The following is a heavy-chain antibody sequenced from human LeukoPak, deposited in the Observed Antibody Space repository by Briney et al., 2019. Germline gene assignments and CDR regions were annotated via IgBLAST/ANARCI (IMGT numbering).Heavy chain of an antibody. CDR2: INPSGGST. Sequence: GASVKVSCKASGYTLTSYYMHWVRQAPGQGLEWMGIINPSGGSTSYAQKFQGRVTMTRDTSTSTVYMELSSLRSEDTAVYYCARSYYYDSSGYRTYDAFDIWGQGTMVTVSS. D-gene: IGHD3-22*01. CDR1: GYTLTSYY. V-gene: IGHV1-46*01. J-gene: IGHJ3*02. CDR3: ARSYYYDSSGYRTYDAFDI.